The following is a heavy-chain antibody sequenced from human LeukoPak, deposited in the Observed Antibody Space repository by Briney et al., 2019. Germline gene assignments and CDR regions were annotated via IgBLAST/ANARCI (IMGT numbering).Heavy chain of an antibody. J-gene: IGHJ5*02. CDR3: ARDPSGSPVFDP. CDR2: IKQDGSVK. V-gene: IGHV3-7*01. D-gene: IGHD3-10*01. Sequence: GGSLRLSCAASGFTFSSYWMNWVRQAPGKGLEWVANIKQDGSVKNYVDSVKGRFTISRDNAKNSLFLQMNSLRAEDTAVYYCARDPSGSPVFDPWGQGTLVTISS. CDR1: GFTFSSYW.